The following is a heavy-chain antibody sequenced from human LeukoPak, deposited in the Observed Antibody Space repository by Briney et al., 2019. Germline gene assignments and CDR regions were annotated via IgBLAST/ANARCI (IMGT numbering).Heavy chain of an antibody. CDR2: IYSGGST. CDR3: ARGDSGKWNFKRGFDY. Sequence: GGSLRLSCAASGLSVGNNYWSWVRQAPGKGLEWVSIIYSGGSTEYADSVKGRFTISRDNSENTVYLQMNSLRVEDTAVYYCARGDSGKWNFKRGFDYWGQGTLVTVSS. D-gene: IGHD1-26*01. J-gene: IGHJ4*02. CDR1: GLSVGNNY. V-gene: IGHV3-53*01.